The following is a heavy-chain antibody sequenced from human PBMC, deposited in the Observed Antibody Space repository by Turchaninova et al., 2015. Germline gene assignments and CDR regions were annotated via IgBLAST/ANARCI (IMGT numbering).Heavy chain of an antibody. J-gene: IGHJ4*02. Sequence: EVQLVQSGAEVKKPGESLKISCKGSGYSFSSYLIGWVRPLPGHGLEWRGIIYPGDSDTRYSPTLQGKATIPYYNCISTAYQQWSSLKASDSDMHYGARPVNGDYVYWGQGTLVTGSS. CDR2: IYPGDSDT. V-gene: IGHV5-51*01. D-gene: IGHD4-17*01. CDR3: ARPVNGDYVY. CDR1: GYSFSSYL.